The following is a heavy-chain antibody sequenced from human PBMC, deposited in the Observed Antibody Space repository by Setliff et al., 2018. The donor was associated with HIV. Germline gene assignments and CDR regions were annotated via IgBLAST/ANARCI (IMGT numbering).Heavy chain of an antibody. D-gene: IGHD6-19*01. CDR3: ARRSGWFYDY. V-gene: IGHV4-34*12. CDR1: GGSFSGYY. Sequence: SETLSLTCAVYGGSFSGYYWGWIRQPPGKGLEWIGEIIHSRNTNYNPSLKSRVTVSVDTSKNQFSLKLSSVTAADTAVYYCARRSGWFYDYWGQGTLVTISS. J-gene: IGHJ4*02. CDR2: IIHSRNT.